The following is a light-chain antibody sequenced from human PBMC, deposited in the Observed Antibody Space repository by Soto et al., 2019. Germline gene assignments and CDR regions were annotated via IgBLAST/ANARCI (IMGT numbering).Light chain of an antibody. V-gene: IGKV3-20*01. CDR1: QSVTTSY. CDR2: GTS. CDR3: QQYGSSPL. J-gene: IGKJ5*01. Sequence: EIVLTQSPGTLSLSPGERATLSCMTSQSVTTSYLAWYQQKPGQAPRLLIYGTSNRATGIPDRFSGSGSGTDFTLTISRLEPEDFAVYYCQQYGSSPLFGQGTRLEI.